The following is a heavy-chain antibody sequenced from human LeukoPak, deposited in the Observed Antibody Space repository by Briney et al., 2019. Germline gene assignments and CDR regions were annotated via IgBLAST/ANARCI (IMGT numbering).Heavy chain of an antibody. CDR2: IDIDGTGT. Sequence: GGSLRLSCAASGFTFTNYWVHWVRQAPGKGLVWVSRIDIDGTGTSYADSVKGRFTVSRDNAKNTVSLQMNSLKAEDTAVYYCGTVFDHWGPGILVTVSS. CDR1: GFTFTNYW. J-gene: IGHJ4*02. V-gene: IGHV3-74*01. CDR3: GTVFDH.